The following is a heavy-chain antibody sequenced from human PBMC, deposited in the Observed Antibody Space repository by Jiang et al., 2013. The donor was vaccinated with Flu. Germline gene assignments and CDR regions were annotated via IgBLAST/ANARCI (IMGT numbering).Heavy chain of an antibody. D-gene: IGHD1-1*01. CDR3: ARDCWNDDGERLGMDV. CDR2: INPSGGST. CDR1: GYTFTSYY. J-gene: IGHJ6*02. Sequence: SGAEVKKPGASVKVSCKASGYTFTSYYMHWVRQAPGQGLEWMGIINPSGGSTSYAQKFQGRVTMTRDTSTSTVYMELSSLRSEDTAVYYCARDCWNDDGERLGMDVWGQGTTVTVSS. V-gene: IGHV1-46*01.